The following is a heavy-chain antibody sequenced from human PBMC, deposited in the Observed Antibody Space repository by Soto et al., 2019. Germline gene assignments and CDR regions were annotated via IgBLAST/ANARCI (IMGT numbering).Heavy chain of an antibody. CDR3: ARHDRASIAARSNTRNNWFDP. D-gene: IGHD6-6*01. CDR1: GGSISSSSYY. J-gene: IGHJ5*02. CDR2: IYYSGST. Sequence: SETLSLTCTVSGGSISSSSYYWGWIRQPPGKGLEWIGSIYYSGSTYYNPSLKSRVTISVDTSKNQFSLKLSSVTAADTAVYYCARHDRASIAARSNTRNNWFDPWGQGTLVTV. V-gene: IGHV4-39*01.